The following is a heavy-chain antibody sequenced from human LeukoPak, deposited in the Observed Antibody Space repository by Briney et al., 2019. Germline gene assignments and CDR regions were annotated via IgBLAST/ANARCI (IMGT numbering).Heavy chain of an antibody. D-gene: IGHD6-19*01. J-gene: IGHJ5*02. Sequence: GASVKDSCKASGYAFTSYGISWVRQAPGQGLEWMGWISAYNGNTNYAQKLQGGVTMTTDTSTSTAYIELRRLRSDDTAVYYCASQWPVRNWFDPWGQGTLVTVSS. CDR2: ISAYNGNT. V-gene: IGHV1-18*01. CDR1: GYAFTSYG. CDR3: ASQWPVRNWFDP.